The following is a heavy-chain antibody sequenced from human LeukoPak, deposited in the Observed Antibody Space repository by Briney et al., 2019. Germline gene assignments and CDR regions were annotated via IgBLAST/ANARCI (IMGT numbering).Heavy chain of an antibody. CDR1: GFTFSSYA. D-gene: IGHD2-8*01. Sequence: PGGSLRLSCAASGFTFSSYAMSWVRQAPGKGLEWVSAISGSGGSTYYADSVKGRFTISRDNSKNTLYLQMNSLRAEDTAVYYCAKDRLVLMVYAPDAFDIWGQGTMVTVSS. V-gene: IGHV3-23*01. J-gene: IGHJ3*02. CDR3: AKDRLVLMVYAPDAFDI. CDR2: ISGSGGST.